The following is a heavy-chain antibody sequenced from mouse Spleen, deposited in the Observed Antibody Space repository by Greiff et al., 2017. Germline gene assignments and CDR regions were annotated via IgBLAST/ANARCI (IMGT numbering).Heavy chain of an antibody. J-gene: IGHJ4*01. Sequence: VQLQQSGPELVKPGASVKISCKASGYAFSSSWMNWVKQRPGKGLEWIGRIYPGDGDTNYNGKFKGKATLTADKSSSTAYMQLSSLTSEDSAVYFCARRRFDYGSRGGYAMDYWGQGTSVTVSS. V-gene: IGHV1-82*01. CDR3: ARRRFDYGSRGGYAMDY. CDR1: GYAFSSSW. D-gene: IGHD1-1*01. CDR2: IYPGDGDT.